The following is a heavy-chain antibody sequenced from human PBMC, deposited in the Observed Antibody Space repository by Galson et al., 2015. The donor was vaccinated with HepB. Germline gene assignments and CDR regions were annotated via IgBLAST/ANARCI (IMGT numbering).Heavy chain of an antibody. D-gene: IGHD4-11*01. J-gene: IGHJ4*02. CDR3: AKAIFPAYINYPIDH. CDR1: GFTFSSYA. CDR2: ISGSGENT. Sequence: SLRLSCAASGFTFSSYAMNWVRQAPGKGLEWVSVISGSGENTKYADAVKGRFTISRDNSKSTLSLQINTLRAEDTAVYYCAKAIFPAYINYPIDHWGQGTLVTVSS. V-gene: IGHV3-23*01.